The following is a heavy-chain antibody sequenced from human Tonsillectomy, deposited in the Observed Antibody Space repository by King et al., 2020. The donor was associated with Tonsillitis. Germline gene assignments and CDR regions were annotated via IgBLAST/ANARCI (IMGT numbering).Heavy chain of an antibody. J-gene: IGHJ3*02. Sequence: VQLVESGGGLVQPGGSLRLSCAASGFTVSSNYMSWVRQAPGKGLEWVSVIYSGGSTYYADSVKGRFTISRDNSKNTQSLQMKSLRAEDTAVYYCARDRRITIFGVVDDALDIWGQGTMVTVSS. D-gene: IGHD3-3*01. CDR1: GFTVSSNY. V-gene: IGHV3-66*01. CDR2: IYSGGST. CDR3: ARDRRITIFGVVDDALDI.